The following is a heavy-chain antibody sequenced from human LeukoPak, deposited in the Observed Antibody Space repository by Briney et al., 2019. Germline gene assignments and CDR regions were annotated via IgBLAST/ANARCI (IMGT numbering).Heavy chain of an antibody. CDR3: ARHAANIVVVVADLDC. Sequence: PSETLSLTCTVSGGSISSSSYYWGWLRQPPGKGLEWIGSIYYSGSTYYNPSLKSRVTVSVDTSKNQFSLKLSSVTAADTAVYYCARHAANIVVVVADLDCWGQGTLVTVSS. V-gene: IGHV4-39*01. CDR1: GGSISSSSYY. D-gene: IGHD2-15*01. J-gene: IGHJ4*02. CDR2: IYYSGST.